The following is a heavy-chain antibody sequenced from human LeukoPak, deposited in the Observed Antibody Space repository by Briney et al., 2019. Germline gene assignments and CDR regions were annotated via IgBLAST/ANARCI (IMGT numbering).Heavy chain of an antibody. J-gene: IGHJ4*02. CDR1: TYTFTGYC. Sequence: ASVKVSCKASTYTFTGYCLHWVRQAPGQGLEWMGIINPSGGSTSYAQKFQGRVTMTRDTSTSTVHMELSSLGSEDTAVYYCARESSYGAAICDYWGQGTLVTASS. CDR3: ARESSYGAAICDY. CDR2: INPSGGST. V-gene: IGHV1-46*01. D-gene: IGHD5-18*01.